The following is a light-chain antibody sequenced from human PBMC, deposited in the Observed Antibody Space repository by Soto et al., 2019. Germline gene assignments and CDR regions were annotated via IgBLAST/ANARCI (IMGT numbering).Light chain of an antibody. CDR3: QQSNNYPWT. CDR2: EAA. J-gene: IGKJ1*01. CDR1: QYIHNY. V-gene: IGKV1-5*03. Sequence: DIQMTQSPSTLSASVGDRVTITCRASQYIHNYLAWYQQKPGEAPKLLIYEAANLESGVPSRFRGSGTGTDFTLTLSSLQPDDFATYYCQQSNNYPWTFGQGTRVEI.